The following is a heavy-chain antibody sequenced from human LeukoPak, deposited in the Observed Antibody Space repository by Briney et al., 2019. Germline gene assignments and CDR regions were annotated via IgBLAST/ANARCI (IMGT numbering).Heavy chain of an antibody. CDR3: ASHPGYNYQKYYFDY. Sequence: SETLSLTCAVSGGSISSSNWWSWVRQPPGKGLEWIGEIYHSGSTNYNPSLKSRVTISVDKSKNQFSLKLSSVTAADTAVYYCASHPGYNYQKYYFDYWGQGTLVTVSS. V-gene: IGHV4-4*02. CDR2: IYHSGST. CDR1: GGSISSSNW. J-gene: IGHJ4*02. D-gene: IGHD5-18*01.